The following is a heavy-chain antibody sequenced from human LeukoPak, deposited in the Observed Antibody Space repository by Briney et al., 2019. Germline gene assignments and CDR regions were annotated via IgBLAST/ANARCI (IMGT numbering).Heavy chain of an antibody. CDR2: INHSGST. D-gene: IGHD3-10*01. CDR3: ARRPFMVRGVRAFDP. J-gene: IGHJ5*02. V-gene: IGHV4-34*01. Sequence: SETLSLTCAVYGGSFSGYYWSWVRQPPGKGLEWIGEINHSGSTNYNPSLKSRVTISVDTSKNQFSLKLSSVTAADTAVYYCARRPFMVRGVRAFDPWGQGTMVTVSS. CDR1: GGSFSGYY.